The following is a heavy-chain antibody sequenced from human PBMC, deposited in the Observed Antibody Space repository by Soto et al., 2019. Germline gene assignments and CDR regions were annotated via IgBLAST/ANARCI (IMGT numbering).Heavy chain of an antibody. CDR3: ARDLGDDILTGYADY. D-gene: IGHD3-9*01. CDR2: IYSGGST. CDR1: GFTVSSNY. J-gene: IGHJ4*02. Sequence: GGSLRLSCAASGFTVSSNYMSWVRQAPGKGLEWVSVIYSGGSTYYADSVKGRFTISRDNSKNTLYLQMNSLRAEDTAVYYCARDLGDDILTGYADYWGQGTLVTVSS. V-gene: IGHV3-66*01.